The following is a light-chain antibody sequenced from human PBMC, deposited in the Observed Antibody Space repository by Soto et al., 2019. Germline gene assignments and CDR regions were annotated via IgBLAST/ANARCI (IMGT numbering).Light chain of an antibody. CDR3: QQSYSTPPT. V-gene: IGKV3-15*01. J-gene: IGKJ1*01. Sequence: EIMMTQSPGTLSVSPGEGATLSCTASQSVNLNLAWYQQKPGQPPRLLLYGASTRATGIPVRFRGSGSGTDFIFTISNLQPEDFVTYFCQQSYSTPPTFGQGTKVEIK. CDR1: QSVNLN. CDR2: GAS.